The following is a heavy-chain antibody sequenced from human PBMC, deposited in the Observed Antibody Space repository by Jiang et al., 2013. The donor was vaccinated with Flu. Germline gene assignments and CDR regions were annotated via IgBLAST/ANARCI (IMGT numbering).Heavy chain of an antibody. CDR3: ARAIGNYDYVWGSRYYFDY. J-gene: IGHJ4*02. CDR2: MYSSGST. V-gene: IGHV4-59*01. D-gene: IGHD3-16*01. CDR1: GGSISSFY. Sequence: GLVKPSETLSLTCTVSGGSISSFYWSWIRQPPGLGLEWIGHMYSSGSTNYNPSLESRVTISMDTSKNQFSLKLSSVTAADTAFYYCARAIGNYDYVWGSRYYFDYWGQGTLVTVSS.